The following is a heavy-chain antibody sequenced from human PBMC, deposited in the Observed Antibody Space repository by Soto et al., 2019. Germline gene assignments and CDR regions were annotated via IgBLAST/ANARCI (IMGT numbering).Heavy chain of an antibody. V-gene: IGHV1-18*01. Sequence: QVQLVQSGAEVKKPGASVKVSCKASGYTFTSYGISWVRQAPGQGLEWMGWISDYNGNTNYAQKLQGRVTMTTDTSTNTAYMELRSLRSDDTAVYYCARYGSDYDILTGYHPWFDPWGQGTLVTVSS. CDR2: ISDYNGNT. J-gene: IGHJ5*02. CDR3: ARYGSDYDILTGYHPWFDP. D-gene: IGHD3-9*01. CDR1: GYTFTSYG.